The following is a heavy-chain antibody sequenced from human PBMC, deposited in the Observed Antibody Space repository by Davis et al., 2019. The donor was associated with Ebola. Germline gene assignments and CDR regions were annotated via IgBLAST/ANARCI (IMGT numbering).Heavy chain of an antibody. J-gene: IGHJ4*02. D-gene: IGHD1-1*01. CDR1: GYTFTSYG. Sequence: SVKVTCKASGYTFTSYGITWVRQAPGQGLEWMGMIIPMLSVAHYAQTFQGRVTISADKSTSTAYMELSSLRSEDTAVYYCARAQFPTTSDHWGQGTLVTVSS. CDR2: IIPMLSVA. V-gene: IGHV1-69*04. CDR3: ARAQFPTTSDH.